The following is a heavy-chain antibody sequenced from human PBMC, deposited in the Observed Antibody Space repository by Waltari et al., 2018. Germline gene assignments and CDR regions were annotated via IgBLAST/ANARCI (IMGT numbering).Heavy chain of an antibody. V-gene: IGHV4-34*01. D-gene: IGHD6-13*01. Sequence: QGQLQQGGAGLLKPSETLSLTCAVYGGSLSGYYWSWIRQPPGKGLEWIGEINHSGSTNDNPSRKSRVTISVDTSKNQFSLKLSSVTAADTAVYYCARVTPGEQQLARGWFDPWGQGTLVTVSS. J-gene: IGHJ5*02. CDR3: ARVTPGEQQLARGWFDP. CDR2: INHSGST. CDR1: GGSLSGYY.